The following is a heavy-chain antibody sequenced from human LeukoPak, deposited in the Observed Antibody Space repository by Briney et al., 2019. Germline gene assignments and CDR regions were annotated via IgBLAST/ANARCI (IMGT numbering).Heavy chain of an antibody. Sequence: SETLSLTCTVSGGSISSGGYYWSWIRQHPGKGLEWIGYIYYSGSTYYNPSLKSRVTISVDTSKNQFSLKLSSVTAADTAVYYCARVEVAATPDYYYYYMDVWGKGTTVTVSS. D-gene: IGHD2-15*01. J-gene: IGHJ6*03. CDR1: GGSISSGGYY. CDR3: ARVEVAATPDYYYYYMDV. V-gene: IGHV4-31*03. CDR2: IYYSGST.